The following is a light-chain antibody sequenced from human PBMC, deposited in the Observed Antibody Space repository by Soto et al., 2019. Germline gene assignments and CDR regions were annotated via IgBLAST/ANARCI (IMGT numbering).Light chain of an antibody. J-gene: IGKJ1*01. Sequence: EILMTQSPSTLSVSPGERATLSCRASQSVSSNLAWYQQKPGQAPRLLIYGASTRATGIPARFSGSGSGTEFTLTISSLQSEDFAVYHCQQYNNWPGFGQGTKVDIK. CDR1: QSVSSN. CDR3: QQYNNWPG. V-gene: IGKV3-15*01. CDR2: GAS.